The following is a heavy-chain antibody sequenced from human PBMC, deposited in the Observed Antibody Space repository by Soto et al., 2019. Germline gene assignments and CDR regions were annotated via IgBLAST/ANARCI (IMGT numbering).Heavy chain of an antibody. V-gene: IGHV4-39*01. CDR3: ARLISSSWYYFDY. CDR2: IYYSGST. Sequence: SETLSLTCTVSGGSISNNNYYWGWIRQPPGKGLESIGYIYYSGSTYYNPSLKSRVTISVDTSKNQFSLKLTSMTAADTAVYYCARLISSSWYYFDYWGQGTLVTVSS. CDR1: GGSISNNNYY. J-gene: IGHJ4*02. D-gene: IGHD6-13*01.